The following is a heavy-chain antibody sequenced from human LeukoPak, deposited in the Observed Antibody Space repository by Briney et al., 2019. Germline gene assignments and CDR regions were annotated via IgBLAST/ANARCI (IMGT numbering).Heavy chain of an antibody. CDR2: ISYDGSNK. Sequence: TGGPLRLSCAASGFTFSSYTMHCVRQAPGKGLEWVAIISYDGSNKYYADSVKGRFTISRDNSKNTLYLQMNSLRAEDTAVYYCARQQLVRSYYYYGMDVWGQGTTVTVSS. J-gene: IGHJ6*02. CDR1: GFTFSSYT. CDR3: ARQQLVRSYYYYGMDV. V-gene: IGHV3-30-3*01. D-gene: IGHD6-13*01.